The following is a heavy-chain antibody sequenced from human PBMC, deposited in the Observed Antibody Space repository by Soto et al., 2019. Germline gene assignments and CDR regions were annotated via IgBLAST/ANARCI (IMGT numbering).Heavy chain of an antibody. J-gene: IGHJ4*02. CDR1: GFTFSSYA. Sequence: QVQLVESGGGVVQPGRSLRLSCAASGFTFSSYAMHWVRQAPGKGLEWVAVISYDGSNKYYADSVKGRFTISRDNSKNTLYLQMNSLRAEDTAVYYCARLQSSGYSYFDYWGQGTLVTVSS. CDR3: ARLQSSGYSYFDY. CDR2: ISYDGSNK. V-gene: IGHV3-30-3*01. D-gene: IGHD3-22*01.